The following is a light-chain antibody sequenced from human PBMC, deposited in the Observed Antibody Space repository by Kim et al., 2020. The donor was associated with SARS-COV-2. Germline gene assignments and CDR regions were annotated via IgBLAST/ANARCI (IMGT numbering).Light chain of an antibody. CDR3: QSYDNSLSGYV. CDR1: SSNIGAGYD. CDR2: GND. V-gene: IGLV1-40*01. Sequence: QSVLTQPPSVSGAPGQRVTISCTGSSSNIGAGYDVHWYQQFPGAAPKFLIYGNDNRPSGVPDRFSGSKSGTSASLAITGLQPEDEADYYCQSYDNSLSGYVFGTGTKVTV. J-gene: IGLJ1*01.